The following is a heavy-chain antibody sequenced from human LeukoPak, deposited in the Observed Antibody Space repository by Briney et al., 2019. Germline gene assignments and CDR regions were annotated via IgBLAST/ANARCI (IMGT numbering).Heavy chain of an antibody. CDR3: ARWGVSFGGRNYLDY. D-gene: IGHD3-16*01. CDR2: IYYSGSA. CDR1: GGSMNNYY. V-gene: IGHV4-59*01. Sequence: SETLSLTCTVSGGSMNNYYWSWRWQPPGKGLEYIADIYYSGSANYNSYLKSRVSISVDTSKNQFSLTMNSVTAADTAVFYCARWGVSFGGRNYLDYWGQGKLVTVSS. J-gene: IGHJ4*02.